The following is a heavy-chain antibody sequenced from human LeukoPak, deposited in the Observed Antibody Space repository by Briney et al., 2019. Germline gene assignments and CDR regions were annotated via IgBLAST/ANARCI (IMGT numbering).Heavy chain of an antibody. Sequence: SETLSLTCTVSGGSIGNFFWSWIRQSPGEGLEWMGCIHYSGTTYSNPSLKSRISISVDTSKSQFSLKLRSVTAADTAVYYCARRYYFVSGSYYPFDFWGQGTLVTVSS. CDR3: ARRYYFVSGSYYPFDF. CDR1: GGSIGNFF. J-gene: IGHJ4*02. CDR2: IHYSGTT. D-gene: IGHD3-10*01. V-gene: IGHV4-59*04.